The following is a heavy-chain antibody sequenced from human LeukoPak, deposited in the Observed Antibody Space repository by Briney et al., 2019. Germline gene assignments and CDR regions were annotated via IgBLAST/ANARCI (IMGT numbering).Heavy chain of an antibody. CDR1: GFTVSSNY. J-gene: IGHJ4*02. CDR2: IYSGGST. D-gene: IGHD3-10*01. Sequence: PGGSLRLSCAASGFTVSSNYMSWVRQAPGKGLEWVSVIYSGGSTYYADSVKGRFTISRDYSKNTVYLQMNSLRADDTAIYYCARSMVRGVIPYWGQGTLVTVSS. CDR3: ARSMVRGVIPY. V-gene: IGHV3-53*05.